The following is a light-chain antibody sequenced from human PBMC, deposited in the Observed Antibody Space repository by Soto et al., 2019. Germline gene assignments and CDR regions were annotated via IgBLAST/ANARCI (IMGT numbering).Light chain of an antibody. CDR1: QSGLYSSNNKNY. Sequence: DIVMTQSPDSLAVSLGERATINCKSSQSGLYSSNNKNYLAWYQQNPGQPPKLLIYWASTRESGVPHRFSGSGSGTDFTLTINSLQAEDVAVYYCQQYYNTPFTFGPGTKVYIK. CDR2: WAS. J-gene: IGKJ3*01. CDR3: QQYYNTPFT. V-gene: IGKV4-1*01.